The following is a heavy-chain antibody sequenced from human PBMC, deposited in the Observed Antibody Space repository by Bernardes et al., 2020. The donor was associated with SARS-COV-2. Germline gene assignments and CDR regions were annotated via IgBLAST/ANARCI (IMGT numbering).Heavy chain of an antibody. D-gene: IGHD6-19*01. CDR1: GYSFTSYW. CDR2: IYPGDSDT. V-gene: IGHV5-51*01. J-gene: IGHJ3*02. Sequence: GESLKISCKGSGYSFTSYWIGWVRQMPGKGLEWMGIIYPGDSDTRYSPSFQGQVTISADKSISTAYLQWSSLKASDTAMYYCARRSTLRQWLVHWDPGAFDIWGQGTMVTVSS. CDR3: ARRSTLRQWLVHWDPGAFDI.